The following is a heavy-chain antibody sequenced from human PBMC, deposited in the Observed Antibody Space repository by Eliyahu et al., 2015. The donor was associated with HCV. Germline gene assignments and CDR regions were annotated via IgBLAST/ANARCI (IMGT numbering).Heavy chain of an antibody. D-gene: IGHD6-19*01. Sequence: QVQLQESGPGLVKPSETLSLTCTXXGGXIXXSYWSWIRQPPGKGLEWIGYIHYSGSTNYNPSLKSRVTISVDTSKNQFSLNLTSVTAADTAMYYCASGGGGIAVTGTGGWFDPWGQGTLVTVSS. CDR3: ASGGGGIAVTGTGGWFDP. CDR1: GGXIXXSY. CDR2: IHYSGST. V-gene: IGHV4-59*01. J-gene: IGHJ5*02.